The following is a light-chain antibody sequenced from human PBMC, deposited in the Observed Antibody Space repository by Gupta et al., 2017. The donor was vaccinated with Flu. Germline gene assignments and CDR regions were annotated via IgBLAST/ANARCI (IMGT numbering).Light chain of an antibody. J-gene: IGKJ3*01. Sequence: DIVLLQSPATLSLSPGERATLSCRASQSVNSYLAWYQQRPCQAPRLLIYDASNRATGVPARFSGSGSGTDFTLTISSLEPEDFAIYYCQQYSNWPPPTFGPGTKVDIK. CDR2: DAS. CDR3: QQYSNWPPPT. CDR1: QSVNSY. V-gene: IGKV3-11*01.